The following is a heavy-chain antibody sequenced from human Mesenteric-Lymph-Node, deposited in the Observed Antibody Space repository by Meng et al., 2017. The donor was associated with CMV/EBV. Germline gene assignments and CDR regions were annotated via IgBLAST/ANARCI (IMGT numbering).Heavy chain of an antibody. J-gene: IGHJ4*02. CDR3: ARDWMSGPVAFEY. Sequence: ASVKVSCKASGYSFNAYYIHWVRQAPGQGLEWMGWISAYNGNTNHAQKFQGRVTMTTDPSTSTAYMELRSLRSDDTAVYYCARDWMSGPVAFEYWGQGTLVTVSS. CDR1: GYSFNAYY. CDR2: ISAYNGNT. D-gene: IGHD1-26*01. V-gene: IGHV1-18*04.